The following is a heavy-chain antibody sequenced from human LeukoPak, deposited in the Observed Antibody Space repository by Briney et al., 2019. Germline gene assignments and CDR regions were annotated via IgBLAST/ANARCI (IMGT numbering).Heavy chain of an antibody. CDR3: ARGSRRYDSSGYSGEYYFDY. CDR2: ISSSSSYI. V-gene: IGHV3-21*01. Sequence: GGSLRLSCAASGFTVSSNYMSWVRQAPGKGLEWVSSISSSSSYIYYADSVKGRFTISRDNAKNSLYLQMNSLRAEDTAVYYCARGSRRYDSSGYSGEYYFDYWGQGTLVTVSS. CDR1: GFTVSSNY. D-gene: IGHD3-22*01. J-gene: IGHJ4*02.